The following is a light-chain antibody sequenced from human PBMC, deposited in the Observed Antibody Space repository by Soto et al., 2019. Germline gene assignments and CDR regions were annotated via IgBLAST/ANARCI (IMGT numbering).Light chain of an antibody. CDR2: GAS. J-gene: IGKJ3*01. Sequence: EIVMTQSPATLSVSPGERVTLSCRASQSVSSSLAWYQQKPGQAPRLLIYGASNKATGIPARFSGSGSGTESTPTICSLQSEDFAFYYCQQYNTWPPFTFGPGT. V-gene: IGKV3-15*01. CDR1: QSVSSS. CDR3: QQYNTWPPFT.